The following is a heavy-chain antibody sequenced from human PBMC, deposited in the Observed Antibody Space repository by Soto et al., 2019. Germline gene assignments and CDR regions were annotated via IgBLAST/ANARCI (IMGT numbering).Heavy chain of an antibody. CDR3: VRDAAWSFDY. J-gene: IGHJ4*02. CDR2: LNEDGSEK. Sequence: EMQLVESGGGLVQPGGSLRLSCAASGFTFSNQWMSWVRQAPGKGLEWVAKLNEDGSEKSYVDSVKGRFTISRDNARNSLSLQMDGLRAEDTAVYHCVRDAAWSFDYWGQGTLVTVSS. CDR1: GFTFSNQW. V-gene: IGHV3-7*01. D-gene: IGHD2-15*01.